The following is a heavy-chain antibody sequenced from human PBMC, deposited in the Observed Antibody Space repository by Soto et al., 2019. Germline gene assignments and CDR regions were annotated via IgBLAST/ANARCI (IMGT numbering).Heavy chain of an antibody. CDR1: GGSISSSTYY. CDR3: ARRHSTTWSSDY. D-gene: IGHD6-13*01. V-gene: IGHV4-39*01. Sequence: SETLSLTCSFFGGSISSSTYYWGWIRQPPGKGLEWIGTIHFSGSTSYNPSLKSRVTISVDTSKNQFSLKLSSLTAADTAVYYCARRHSTTWSSDYWGQGALVTVSS. CDR2: IHFSGST. J-gene: IGHJ4*02.